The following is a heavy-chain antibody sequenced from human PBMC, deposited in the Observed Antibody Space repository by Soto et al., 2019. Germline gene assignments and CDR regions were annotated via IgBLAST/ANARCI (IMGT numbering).Heavy chain of an antibody. CDR1: GFDFTYYA. CDR2: MSSDGSKI. V-gene: IGHV3-30*18. CDR3: AKDEGVAGTLRLFDY. Sequence: QVQLVESGGGAVQPGASLRLSCVASGFDFTYYAMHWVRQAPGKGLESVAVMSSDGSKIHHTDSVKGRFTISRDNSKNTLYLQMNSLTKEDTAVYFFAKDEGVAGTLRLFDYCGQGTLVSVSS. J-gene: IGHJ4*02. D-gene: IGHD6-19*01.